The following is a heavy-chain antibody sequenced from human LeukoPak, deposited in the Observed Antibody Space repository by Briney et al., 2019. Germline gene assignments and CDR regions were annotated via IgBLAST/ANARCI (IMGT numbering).Heavy chain of an antibody. J-gene: IGHJ4*02. D-gene: IGHD3-22*01. Sequence: SVKVSCKASGGTFSSYAISWVRQAPGQGLEWMGRIIPILGIANYAQKFQGRVTITADKSTSTAYMELSSLRSEDTAVYYCAREVDDSSGYYFSLYYFDYWGQGTLVTVSS. CDR3: AREVDDSSGYYFSLYYFDY. CDR2: IIPILGIA. V-gene: IGHV1-69*04. CDR1: GGTFSSYA.